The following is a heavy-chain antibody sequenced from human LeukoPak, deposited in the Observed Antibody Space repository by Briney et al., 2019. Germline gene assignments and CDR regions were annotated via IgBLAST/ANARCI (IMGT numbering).Heavy chain of an antibody. CDR3: ARAPVAGLHFDY. D-gene: IGHD6-19*01. CDR1: GGSISSGGYY. CDR2: IYHSGST. V-gene: IGHV4-30-2*01. J-gene: IGHJ4*02. Sequence: PSETLSLTCTVSGGSISSGGYYWSWIRQPPGKGLEWIGYIYHSGSTYYNPSLKSRVTISVDTSKNQFSLKLSSVTAADTAVYYCARAPVAGLHFDYWGQGTLVTVSS.